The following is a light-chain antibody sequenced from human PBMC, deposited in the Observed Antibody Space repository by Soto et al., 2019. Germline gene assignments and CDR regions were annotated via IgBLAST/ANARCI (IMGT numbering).Light chain of an antibody. CDR1: QSVSSSY. CDR2: GAS. Sequence: EIVLTQSPGTLSLSPGERATLSCRASQSVSSSYLAWYQQKPGQAPGLLIYGASSRATGIPDRFSGSGSGTDFTLTISRLEPEDFAVYYCQQYGSSPPWTFGQGTKVDNK. J-gene: IGKJ1*01. CDR3: QQYGSSPPWT. V-gene: IGKV3-20*01.